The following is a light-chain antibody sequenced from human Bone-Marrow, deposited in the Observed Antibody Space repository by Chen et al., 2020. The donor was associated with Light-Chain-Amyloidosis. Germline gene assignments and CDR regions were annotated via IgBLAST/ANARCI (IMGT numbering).Light chain of an antibody. V-gene: IGKV3-20*01. J-gene: IGKJ3*01. CDR3: QQYGSSPRFT. CDR1: QSVSSSY. Sequence: EIVLTQSPATLSLSPGERATLSCRASQSVSSSYLAWYQQKPGQAPRLLIYAASSRATGIPDRFSGSESGTDFTLTISRLEPEDFAVYYCQQYGSSPRFTFGPGTKVDIK. CDR2: AAS.